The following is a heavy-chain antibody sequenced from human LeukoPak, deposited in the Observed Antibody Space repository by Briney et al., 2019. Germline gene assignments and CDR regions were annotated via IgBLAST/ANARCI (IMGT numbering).Heavy chain of an antibody. CDR1: GFTFSSYA. Sequence: GGSLRLSCAASGFTFSSYAMSWVRQAPGKGLEWVSAISGSGSSTYYADSVKGRFTISRDNSKNTLYLQMNSLRAEDTAVYYCAKVRSAAVGAFDIWGQGTMVTVSS. D-gene: IGHD6-13*01. CDR3: AKVRSAAVGAFDI. J-gene: IGHJ3*02. V-gene: IGHV3-23*01. CDR2: ISGSGSST.